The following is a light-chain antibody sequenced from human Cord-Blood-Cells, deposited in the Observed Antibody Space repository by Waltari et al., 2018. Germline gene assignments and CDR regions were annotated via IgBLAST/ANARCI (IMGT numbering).Light chain of an antibody. Sequence: QSVLTQPPSASGTPGKRVTISCSGSSSHIGSNYVYWYQQLPGTAPKLLIYRNNQRPSGVPDRFSGSKSGTSASLAISGLRSEDEADYYCAAWDDSLSGYVFGTGTKVTVL. CDR2: RNN. CDR1: SSHIGSNY. CDR3: AAWDDSLSGYV. V-gene: IGLV1-47*01. J-gene: IGLJ1*01.